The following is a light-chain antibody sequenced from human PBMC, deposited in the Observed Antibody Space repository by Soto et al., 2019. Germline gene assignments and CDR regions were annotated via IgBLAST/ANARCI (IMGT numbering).Light chain of an antibody. Sequence: QSVLTQPPPASGTPGQRVTISCSGSSSNIGSNTVNWYQQLPGTAPKHLIYSNNQRPSGVPDRFSGSKSGTSASLAISGLQSEDEADYYCAAWDDSLNGVVFGGGTKLTVL. V-gene: IGLV1-44*01. CDR1: SSNIGSNT. CDR3: AAWDDSLNGVV. CDR2: SNN. J-gene: IGLJ2*01.